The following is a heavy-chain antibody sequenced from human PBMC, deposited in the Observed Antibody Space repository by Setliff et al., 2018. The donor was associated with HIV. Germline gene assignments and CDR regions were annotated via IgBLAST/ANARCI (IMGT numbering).Heavy chain of an antibody. J-gene: IGHJ4*02. CDR1: GGSISSHY. CDR2: IYYSGST. CDR3: ARFRGVHSSSLLDS. Sequence: SETLSLTCTVSGGSISSHYWSWIRQPPGKGLEWIGYIYYSGSTNYNPSLKSRVTISVDTSKNQFSLKLSSVTAADTAVYYCARFRGVHSSSLLDSWGQGTLVTVSS. V-gene: IGHV4-59*08. D-gene: IGHD6-6*01.